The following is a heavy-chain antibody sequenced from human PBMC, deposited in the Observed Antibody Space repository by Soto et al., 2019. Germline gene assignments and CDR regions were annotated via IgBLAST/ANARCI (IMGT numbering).Heavy chain of an antibody. J-gene: IGHJ6*02. CDR1: GFTFGDYA. V-gene: IGHV3-49*04. CDR2: IRSKAYGGTT. CDR3: TREWALLVYYGMDV. Sequence: GGSLRLSCTASGFTFGDYAMSWVRQAPGKGLEWVGFIRSKAYGGTTEYAASVKGRFTISRDDSKSIAYLQMNSLKTEDTAVYYCTREWALLVYYGMDVWGQGTTVTVSS. D-gene: IGHD1-26*01.